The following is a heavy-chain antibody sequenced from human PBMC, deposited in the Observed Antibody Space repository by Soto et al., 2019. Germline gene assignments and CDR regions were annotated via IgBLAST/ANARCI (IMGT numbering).Heavy chain of an antibody. Sequence: ASVKVSCKASGYTFTSYGISWVRQAPGQGLEWMGWISAYNGNTNYAQKLQGRVTMTTDTSTSTAYMELRSLRSDDTAVYYCARDRGYYDFWRDTPHFDYWGQGTPVTVSP. D-gene: IGHD3-3*01. CDR2: ISAYNGNT. CDR1: GYTFTSYG. V-gene: IGHV1-18*01. CDR3: ARDRGYYDFWRDTPHFDY. J-gene: IGHJ4*02.